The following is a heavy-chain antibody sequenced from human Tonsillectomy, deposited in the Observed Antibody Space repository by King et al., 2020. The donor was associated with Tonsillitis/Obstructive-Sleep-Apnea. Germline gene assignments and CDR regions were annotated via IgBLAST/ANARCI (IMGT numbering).Heavy chain of an antibody. J-gene: IGHJ4*02. CDR2: IIPIFGTA. CDR1: GGTFSSYA. D-gene: IGHD3-22*01. CDR3: ARALYDSSGYYYYFDY. Sequence: VQLVQSGAEVKKPGSSVKVSCKASGGTFSSYAISWVRQAPGQGLEWMGGIIPIFGTANYAQKFQGRVTITADESTSTAYRELSSLRSEDTAVYYCARALYDSSGYYYYFDYWGQGTLVTVSS. V-gene: IGHV1-69*01.